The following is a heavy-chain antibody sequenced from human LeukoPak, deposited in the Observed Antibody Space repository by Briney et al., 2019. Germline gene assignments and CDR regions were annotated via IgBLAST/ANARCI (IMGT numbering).Heavy chain of an antibody. CDR3: ARGGWYPESFQH. Sequence: PSETLSLTCTVSGGSISSYYWNWVRQPPGKGLEWIGYIYYSGSTNYNPSLKSRVTISVDTSKNQFSLKLSSVTAADTAVYYCARGGWYPESFQHWGQGALVTVSS. CDR1: GGSISSYY. V-gene: IGHV4-59*01. D-gene: IGHD6-19*01. CDR2: IYYSGST. J-gene: IGHJ1*01.